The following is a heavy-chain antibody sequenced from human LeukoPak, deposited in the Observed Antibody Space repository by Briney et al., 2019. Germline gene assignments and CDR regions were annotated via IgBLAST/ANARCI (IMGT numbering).Heavy chain of an antibody. D-gene: IGHD1-26*01. V-gene: IGHV1-69*04. Sequence: SVKVSCKASGGGFSSYAIDWVRQAPGQGLEWMGRIIPILGRPNYAQMLEGRVTITADKSTSTAYMELSSLSYEDTAVYYCAGAQRVGGTARVWLDPWGWGPLVTVSS. J-gene: IGHJ5*02. CDR3: AGAQRVGGTARVWLDP. CDR2: IIPILGRP. CDR1: GGGFSSYA.